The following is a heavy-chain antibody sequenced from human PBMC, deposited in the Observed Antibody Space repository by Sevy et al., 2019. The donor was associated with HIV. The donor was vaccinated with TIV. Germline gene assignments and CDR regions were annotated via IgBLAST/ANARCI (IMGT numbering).Heavy chain of an antibody. Sequence: GGSLRLSCAASGFSFSDYDMHWVRQAPGKGLDWVAVISHDERYKNYAESVKVRFTISRDNFKNTLFLQMDSLRPEDTAVYFCARLISTGGDGYYLVSWGQGALVTGSS. CDR1: GFSFSDYD. J-gene: IGHJ4*02. CDR3: ARLISTGGDGYYLVS. D-gene: IGHD2-8*02. CDR2: ISHDERYK. V-gene: IGHV3-30*01.